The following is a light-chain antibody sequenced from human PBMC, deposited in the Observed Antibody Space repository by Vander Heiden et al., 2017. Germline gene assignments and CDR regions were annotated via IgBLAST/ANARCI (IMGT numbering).Light chain of an antibody. CDR1: QSVSSN. CDR3: QQYNNWPLAT. CDR2: GAS. V-gene: IGKV3-15*01. Sequence: EIVMTPSPATLSVSPGERATLSCRASQSVSSNLAWYQQKPGQAPRLLIYGASTRATGIPARFSGSGSGTEFTLTISSLQSEDFAVYYCQQYNNWPLATFGQGTKLEIK. J-gene: IGKJ2*01.